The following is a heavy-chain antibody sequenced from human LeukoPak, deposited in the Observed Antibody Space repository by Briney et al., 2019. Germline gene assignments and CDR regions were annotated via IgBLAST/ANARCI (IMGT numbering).Heavy chain of an antibody. CDR3: ARAGGYASSWGY. V-gene: IGHV3-7*01. CDR2: IKQEGSEK. CDR1: GFTFSSYW. J-gene: IGHJ4*02. Sequence: GGSLRLSCAASGFTFSSYWMSWVRQAPGKGLEWVANIKQEGSEKYYVGSVKGRFTISRDNAKNSLYLHMNSLRAEDTAVYYCARAGGYASSWGYWGQGTLVTVSS. D-gene: IGHD5-12*01.